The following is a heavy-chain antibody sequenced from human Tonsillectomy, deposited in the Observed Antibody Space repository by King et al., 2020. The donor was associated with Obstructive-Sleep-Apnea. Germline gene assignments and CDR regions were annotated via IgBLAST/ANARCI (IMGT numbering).Heavy chain of an antibody. Sequence: VQLQESGPGLVKPSQTLSLTCTVSGGSISSGGYYWSWIRQHPGKGLEWIGYIYYSGSTYYNPYLKSRVTISVDTSKNQFSLKLSSVTAADTAVYYCAKGAYQELPAAIDYWGQGTLVTVSS. CDR2: IYYSGST. CDR3: AKGAYQELPAAIDY. V-gene: IGHV4-31*03. D-gene: IGHD2-2*01. CDR1: GGSISSGGYY. J-gene: IGHJ4*02.